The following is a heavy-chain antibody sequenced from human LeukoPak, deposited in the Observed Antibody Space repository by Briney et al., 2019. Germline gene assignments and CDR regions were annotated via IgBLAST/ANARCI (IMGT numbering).Heavy chain of an antibody. CDR3: AKTTVTSTSFGNYYTMDV. Sequence: SETLSLTCTVSSGSISSYYWSWIRQAPGKGLEWIGYIHSIGSTKYNPSLQGRVTISVDTSKNQFSLMLSSLTAADTAVYYCAKTTVTSTSFGNYYTMDVWGQGTTVTVSS. D-gene: IGHD4-17*01. J-gene: IGHJ6*02. V-gene: IGHV4-59*01. CDR1: SGSISSYY. CDR2: IHSIGST.